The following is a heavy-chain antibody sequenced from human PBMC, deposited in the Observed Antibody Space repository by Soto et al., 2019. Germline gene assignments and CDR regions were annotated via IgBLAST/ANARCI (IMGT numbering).Heavy chain of an antibody. D-gene: IGHD2-21*01. CDR2: IRSKADNYAT. CDR1: GFTFSGSG. J-gene: IGHJ4*02. Sequence: DVQLVESGGGLVQPGGSLKLSCAASGFTFSGSGMHWVRQASGKGLEWVGRIRSKADNYATAYAASVKGRFTISRDDSRNTAYLQMNSLKAEDTAVYYCLRGGDPLFDSWDQGTLVTVSS. CDR3: LRGGDPLFDS. V-gene: IGHV3-73*02.